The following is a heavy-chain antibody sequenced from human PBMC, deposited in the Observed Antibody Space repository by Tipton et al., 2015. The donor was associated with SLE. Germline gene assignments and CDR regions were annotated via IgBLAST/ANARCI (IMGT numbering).Heavy chain of an antibody. Sequence: SLRLSCVVSGFTFDDYAMHWVRQAPGKGLEWVSGISWNGGSTVYSDSVKGRFSISRDNAKKSLYLQMNSLRAEDTAFYYCVKDNSGSYYSFYFQHWGQGTLVTVPS. D-gene: IGHD1-26*01. J-gene: IGHJ1*01. CDR1: GFTFDDYA. CDR3: VKDNSGSYYSFYFQH. V-gene: IGHV3-9*01. CDR2: ISWNGGST.